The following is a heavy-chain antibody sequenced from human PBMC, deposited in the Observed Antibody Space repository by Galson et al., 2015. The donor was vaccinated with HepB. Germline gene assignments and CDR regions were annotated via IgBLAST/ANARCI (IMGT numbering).Heavy chain of an antibody. J-gene: IGHJ4*02. Sequence: SLRLSCAASGFTFSHYWMSWVRQAPGKGLEWVANIRQDGNEKYHVDSVKGRFTISRDNAKNSLYLQMNSLRAEDTAVYYCARDHEKPYYFDSWGQGTLVTVSS. CDR2: IRQDGNEK. V-gene: IGHV3-7*03. CDR1: GFTFSHYW. CDR3: ARDHEKPYYFDS.